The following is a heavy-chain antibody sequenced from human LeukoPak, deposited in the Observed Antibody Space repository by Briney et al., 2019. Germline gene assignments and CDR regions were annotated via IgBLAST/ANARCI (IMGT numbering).Heavy chain of an antibody. J-gene: IGHJ3*02. V-gene: IGHV4-59*01. Sequence: PSETLSLTCTVSGGSISSYYWSWIRQPPGKGLEWIGYFYYSGSTNYNPSLKSRVTISVDTSKNQFSLKLSSVTAADTAVYYCARGQLVAAFDIWGQGTMVTVSS. CDR3: ARGQLVAAFDI. D-gene: IGHD6-6*01. CDR1: GGSISSYY. CDR2: FYYSGST.